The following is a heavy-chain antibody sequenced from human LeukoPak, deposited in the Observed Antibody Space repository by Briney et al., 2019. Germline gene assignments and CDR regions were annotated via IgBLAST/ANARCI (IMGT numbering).Heavy chain of an antibody. V-gene: IGHV1-46*01. D-gene: IGHD1-26*01. CDR2: INPSGAGT. CDR1: GYTFTTYY. CDR3: ARAPPYMGTYGGATLDI. J-gene: IGHJ3*02. Sequence: ASVKVSCKASGYTFTTYYMHWVRQAPGQGPEWIGLINPSGAGTNYAQKFQGRVSVTRDTSTTTVYMELSTLRSDDTAVYYCARAPPYMGTYGGATLDIWGQGTMVTVSS.